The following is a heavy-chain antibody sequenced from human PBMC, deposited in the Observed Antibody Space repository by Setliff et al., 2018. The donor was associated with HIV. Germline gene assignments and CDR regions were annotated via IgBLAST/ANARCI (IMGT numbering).Heavy chain of an antibody. CDR2: IGAYNGDT. CDR1: GYTFTSNH. Sequence: ASVKVSCKASGYTFTSNHMHWGRQAPGQGLEWMGWIGAYNGDTKYAQKFQDRVTMTIDTSASTAYMELRSLTSDDTAMYYCSRDRSATWTPTTYWGQGTLVTVSS. D-gene: IGHD6-25*01. J-gene: IGHJ4*02. CDR3: SRDRSATWTPTTY. V-gene: IGHV1-18*01.